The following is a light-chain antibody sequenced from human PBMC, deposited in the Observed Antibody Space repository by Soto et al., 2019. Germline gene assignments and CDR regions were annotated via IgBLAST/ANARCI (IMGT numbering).Light chain of an antibody. CDR1: QGISRW. Sequence: DIQMTQLPSSMSASVGDRVTITCRASQGISRWLDWYHQKPWKAPNILIYSASNLHRGVTSRFSGSGSGTEFTLASSSLQPEDFGTYYCQQANSFPLSFCPGTKVDMK. J-gene: IGKJ3*01. V-gene: IGKV1-12*01. CDR3: QQANSFPLS. CDR2: SAS.